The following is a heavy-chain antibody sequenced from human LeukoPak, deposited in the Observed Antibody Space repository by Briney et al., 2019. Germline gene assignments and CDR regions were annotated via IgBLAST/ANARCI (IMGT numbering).Heavy chain of an antibody. V-gene: IGHV4-39*01. CDR2: IYYSGST. CDR1: GGSISSSSYY. CDR3: AGLTMVRGPPRRDY. Sequence: SETLSLTCTVSGGSISSSSYYWGWIRQPPGKGLEWIGSIYYSGSTYYNPSLKSRVTISVDTSKNQFSLKLSSVTAADTAVYYCAGLTMVRGPPRRDYWGQGTLVTVSS. J-gene: IGHJ4*02. D-gene: IGHD3-10*01.